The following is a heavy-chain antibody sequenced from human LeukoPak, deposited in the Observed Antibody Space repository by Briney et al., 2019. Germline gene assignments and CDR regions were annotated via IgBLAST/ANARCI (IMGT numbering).Heavy chain of an antibody. CDR3: ARGSNGTDIVVVPAAEMVGYYFDY. Sequence: SETLSLTCAVYGGSFSGYYWSWIRQPPGKGLEWIGDINHSGSTNYNPSLKSRVTISVDTSKNQFSLKLSSVTAADTAVYYCARGSNGTDIVVVPAAEMVGYYFDYWGQGTLVTVSS. V-gene: IGHV4-34*01. CDR1: GGSFSGYY. J-gene: IGHJ4*02. D-gene: IGHD2-2*01. CDR2: INHSGST.